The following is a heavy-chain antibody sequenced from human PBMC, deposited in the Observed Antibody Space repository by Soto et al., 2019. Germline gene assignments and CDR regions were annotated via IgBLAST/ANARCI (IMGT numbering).Heavy chain of an antibody. CDR1: GGSISSSSYY. V-gene: IGHV4-39*01. CDR2: IYYSGST. D-gene: IGHD6-19*01. J-gene: IGHJ6*02. CDR3: ASLGIAVAPGDYYYYGMYV. Sequence: QLQLQESGPGLVKPSETLSLTCTVSGGSISSSSYYWGWIRQPPGKGLEWIGSIYYSGSTYYNPSLKSRVTMSVDTSKNQFSLKLSAVTAADTAVYYCASLGIAVAPGDYYYYGMYVWGQGTTVTVSS.